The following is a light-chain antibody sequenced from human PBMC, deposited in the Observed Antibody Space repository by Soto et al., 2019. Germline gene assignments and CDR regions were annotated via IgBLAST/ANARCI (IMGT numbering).Light chain of an antibody. CDR3: SSYTSSSPWV. CDR1: SSDVGGYNY. CDR2: EVS. Sequence: QSALTQPASVSGSPGQSITISCTGTSSDVGGYNYVSWYQQHPGEAPKLMIYEVSNRPSGVSNRFSGSKSGNTASLTISGLQAEDEADYYCSSYTSSSPWVFGGGTQLTVL. V-gene: IGLV2-14*01. J-gene: IGLJ3*02.